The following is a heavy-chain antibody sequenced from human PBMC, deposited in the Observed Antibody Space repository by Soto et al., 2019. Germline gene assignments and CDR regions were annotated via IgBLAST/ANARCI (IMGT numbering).Heavy chain of an antibody. CDR3: ARAILKLERRAYAFDI. J-gene: IGHJ3*02. CDR2: INAGNGNT. D-gene: IGHD1-1*01. Sequence: QVQLVQSGAEVKKPGASVKVSCKTSGYTFTSYAMHWVRQAPGQGLEWMGWINAGNGNTKYSQKFQGRVTITRDTSASTAYMELSSLRSEDTAVYYSARAILKLERRAYAFDIWGQGTMVTVSS. V-gene: IGHV1-3*01. CDR1: GYTFTSYA.